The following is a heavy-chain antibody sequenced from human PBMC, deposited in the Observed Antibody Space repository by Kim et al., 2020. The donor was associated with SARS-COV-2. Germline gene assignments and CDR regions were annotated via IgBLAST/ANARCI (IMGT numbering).Heavy chain of an antibody. J-gene: IGHJ4*02. Sequence: SGTPNSNPSLQSRVTISVDTSKNQFSLKLSSVTAADTAVYYCARSVTHDYWGQGTLVTVSS. CDR3: ARSVTHDY. CDR2: SGTP. V-gene: IGHV4-59*01. D-gene: IGHD4-4*01.